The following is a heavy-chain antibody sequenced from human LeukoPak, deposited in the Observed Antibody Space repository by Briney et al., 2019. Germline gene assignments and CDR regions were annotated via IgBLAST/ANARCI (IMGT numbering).Heavy chain of an antibody. J-gene: IGHJ6*02. V-gene: IGHV4-59*02. Sequence: PSETLSLTCTVSGDSVTTYYWSWIRQPPGKGLEWLGYVYYSGSATYNPSLKSRVTISVDTSKNQFSLRLSSVTAADTVVYYCARDGSNWSNDYYHGVDVWGQGTTVTVSS. CDR3: ARDGSNWSNDYYHGVDV. D-gene: IGHD4-11*01. CDR2: VYYSGSA. CDR1: GDSVTTYY.